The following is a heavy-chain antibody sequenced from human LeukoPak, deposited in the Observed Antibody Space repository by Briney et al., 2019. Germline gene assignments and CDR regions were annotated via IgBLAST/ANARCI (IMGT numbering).Heavy chain of an antibody. Sequence: SETLSLTCAVYGGSFSGYYWSWIRQPPGKGLEWIGEINHSGSTNYNPSLKSRVTISVDTSKNQFSLKLSSVTAADTAVYYCARGPWKSGGSCYSYWGEGTLLTVSS. CDR1: GGSFSGYY. CDR2: INHSGST. J-gene: IGHJ4*02. CDR3: ARGPWKSGGSCYSY. V-gene: IGHV4-34*01. D-gene: IGHD2-15*01.